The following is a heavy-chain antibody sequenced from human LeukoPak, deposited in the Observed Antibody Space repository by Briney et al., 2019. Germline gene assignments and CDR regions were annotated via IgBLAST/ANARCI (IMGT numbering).Heavy chain of an antibody. CDR2: IIPIFGTA. Sequence: ASVKVSCKASGGTFSSYAISWVRQAPGQGLEWMGGIIPIFGTANYAQKFQGRVTITADESTSTAYMELSSLRSEDTAVYYCARTSEHDFWSGYSDYFDYWGQGTLVTVSS. J-gene: IGHJ4*02. CDR1: GGTFSSYA. CDR3: ARTSEHDFWSGYSDYFDY. D-gene: IGHD3-3*01. V-gene: IGHV1-69*13.